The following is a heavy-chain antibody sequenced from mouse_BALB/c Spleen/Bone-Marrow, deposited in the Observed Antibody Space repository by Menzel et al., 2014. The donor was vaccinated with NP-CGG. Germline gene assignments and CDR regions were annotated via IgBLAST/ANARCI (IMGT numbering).Heavy chain of an antibody. CDR3: ARSDYRFDPLPY. J-gene: IGHJ3*01. Sequence: VQLQQSGAELVMPGASVKMSCKASGHTFTDYWMHWVKQRPGQGLEWIGAIDTSYSYTSYNQKFKGKATLTVDESSSTAYMQLSSLTSEDSAVYYCARSDYRFDPLPYWGQGTLVTVSA. D-gene: IGHD2-14*01. CDR1: GHTFTDYW. CDR2: IDTSYSYT. V-gene: IGHV1-69*01.